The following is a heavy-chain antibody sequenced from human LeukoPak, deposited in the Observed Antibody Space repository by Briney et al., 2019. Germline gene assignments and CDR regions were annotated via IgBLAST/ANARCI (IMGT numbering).Heavy chain of an antibody. CDR1: GGSISSSSYY. J-gene: IGHJ4*02. V-gene: IGHV4-39*01. CDR2: IYYSGST. CDR3: ARRGDDYNLIYYFDY. D-gene: IGHD4-4*01. Sequence: SETLSLTCTVSGGSISSSSYYWGWIRQPPGKGLEWIGSIYYSGSTYYNPSLKSRVTISVDTSKNQFSLKLSSVTAADTAVYYCARRGDDYNLIYYFDYWGQGTLVTVSS.